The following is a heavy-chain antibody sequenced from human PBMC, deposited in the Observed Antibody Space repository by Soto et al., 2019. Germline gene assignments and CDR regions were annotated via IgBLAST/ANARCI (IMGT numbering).Heavy chain of an antibody. Sequence: LSLTCAVYGGSFSGYYWSWIRQPPGKGLEWIGEINHSGSTNYNPSLKSRVTISVDTSKNQFSLKLSSVTAADTAVYYCARIAAAGHYYYYGMDVWGQGTTVTVSS. CDR1: GGSFSGYY. CDR3: ARIAAAGHYYYYGMDV. D-gene: IGHD6-13*01. CDR2: INHSGST. J-gene: IGHJ6*02. V-gene: IGHV4-34*01.